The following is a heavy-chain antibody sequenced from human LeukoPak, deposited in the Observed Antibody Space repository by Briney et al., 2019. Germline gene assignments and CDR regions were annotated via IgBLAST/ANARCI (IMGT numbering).Heavy chain of an antibody. CDR1: GGSISSYY. CDR2: IYYSGST. D-gene: IGHD2-2*01. Sequence: PSETLSLTCTVSGGSISSYYWSWIRQPPGKGLEWIGYIYYSGSTNYNPSLKSRVTISVDTSKNQFSLKLSSVPAADTAVYYCARDGVPAGMDVWGQGTTVTVSS. V-gene: IGHV4-59*12. J-gene: IGHJ6*02. CDR3: ARDGVPAGMDV.